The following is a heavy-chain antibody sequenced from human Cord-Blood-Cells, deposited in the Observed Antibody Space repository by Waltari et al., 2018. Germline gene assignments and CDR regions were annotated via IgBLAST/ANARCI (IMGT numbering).Heavy chain of an antibody. J-gene: IGHJ4*02. CDR3: ARRKYSSSSFDY. CDR2: IYYSGST. D-gene: IGHD6-6*01. V-gene: IGHV4-39*01. Sequence: QLQLQESGPGLVKPSETLSLTCTVPGGSISSSSYSWGWIRQPPGKGLEWIGSIYYSGSTYYNPSLKSRVTISVDTSKNQFSLKLSSVTAADTAVYYCARRKYSSSSFDYWGQGTLVTVSS. CDR1: GGSISSSSYS.